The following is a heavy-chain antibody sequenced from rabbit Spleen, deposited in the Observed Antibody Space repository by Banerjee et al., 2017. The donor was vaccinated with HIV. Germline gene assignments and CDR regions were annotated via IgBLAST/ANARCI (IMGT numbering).Heavy chain of an antibody. Sequence: QLEESAGGLAQPGGSLKLSCKASGFTLSSYYMNWVRQAPGKGLEWIGYIDPVFGITYYANWVNGRFSISRENAQNTVLLQMTSLTAADTATYFCARDGAGGSYFALWGQGTLVTVS. CDR3: ARDGAGGSYFAL. CDR1: GFTLSSYY. D-gene: IGHD8-1*01. J-gene: IGHJ3*01. CDR2: IDPVFGIT. V-gene: IGHV1S7*01.